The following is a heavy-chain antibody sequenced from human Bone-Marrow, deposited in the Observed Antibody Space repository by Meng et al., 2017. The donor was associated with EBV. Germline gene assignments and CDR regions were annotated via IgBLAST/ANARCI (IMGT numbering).Heavy chain of an antibody. J-gene: IGHJ5*02. D-gene: IGHD3-16*01. V-gene: IGHV1-69*01. CDR2: IIPIFGTA. CDR1: GGTFSSYA. Sequence: QGQLVQSGGGVKKPGFSGKVSGKASGGTFSSYAISWVRQAPGQGLEWMGGIIPIFGTASYAQKFQGRVTITADESTSTAYMELSSLRSEDTAVYYCARKGGLGGWFDPWGQGTLVTVSS. CDR3: ARKGGLGGWFDP.